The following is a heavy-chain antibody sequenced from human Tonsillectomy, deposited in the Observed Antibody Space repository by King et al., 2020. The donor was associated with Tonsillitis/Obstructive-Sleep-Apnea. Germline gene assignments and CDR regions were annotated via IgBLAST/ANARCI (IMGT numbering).Heavy chain of an antibody. CDR3: ATDPRSTDDGHSGMGV. Sequence: QLVQSGGGVVQPGRSLRLSCAASGFTFSSYAMHWVRQAPGKGLEWVAVISYDENYKYYAHSMNGRFTISRDNSRNTLYLQMDSLGAEDTAVYYCATDPRSTDDGHSGMGVWGQGTTVTVSS. CDR1: GFTFSSYA. CDR2: ISYDENYK. D-gene: IGHD5-24*01. J-gene: IGHJ6*01. V-gene: IGHV3-30*04.